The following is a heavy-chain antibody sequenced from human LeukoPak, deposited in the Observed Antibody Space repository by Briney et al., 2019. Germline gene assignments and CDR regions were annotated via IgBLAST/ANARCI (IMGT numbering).Heavy chain of an antibody. CDR2: IYYSGST. Sequence: ASETLSLTCTVSGGSISSYYWSWIRQPPGKGLEWIGYIYYSGSTNYNPSLKSRVTISVDTSKNQFSLKLSSVTAADTAVYYCASIAAAGTWVWSDPWGQGTLVTVSS. V-gene: IGHV4-59*08. CDR1: GGSISSYY. CDR3: ASIAAAGTWVWSDP. D-gene: IGHD6-13*01. J-gene: IGHJ5*02.